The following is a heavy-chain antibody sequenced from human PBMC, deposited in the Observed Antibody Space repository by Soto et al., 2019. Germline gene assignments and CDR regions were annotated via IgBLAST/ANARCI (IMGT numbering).Heavy chain of an antibody. Sequence: QVQLQESGPGLVKPSDTLSLTCNVSGGSIKSGGYYWGWIRQPPGKGLEWIGYIHYRGRTSYNPSLDSRASISLDTSGHHFSLKLTAVTAADTAVYYCARCRDAFGFDSWGQGTLVTVSS. CDR3: ARCRDAFGFDS. CDR1: GGSIKSGGYY. V-gene: IGHV4-31*03. D-gene: IGHD2-15*01. J-gene: IGHJ4*02. CDR2: IHYRGRT.